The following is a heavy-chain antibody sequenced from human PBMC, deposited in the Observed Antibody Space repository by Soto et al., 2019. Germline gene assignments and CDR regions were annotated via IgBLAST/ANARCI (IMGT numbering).Heavy chain of an antibody. Sequence: SVKVSCKASGGTFSSYAISWVRQAPGQGLEWMGGITPIFGTANYAQKFQGRVTITADESTSTAYMELSSLRSEDTAVYYCARRPSYCGGDCYFSNWFDPWGQGTLVTVSS. CDR2: ITPIFGTA. CDR1: GGTFSSYA. D-gene: IGHD2-21*02. J-gene: IGHJ5*02. V-gene: IGHV1-69*13. CDR3: ARRPSYCGGDCYFSNWFDP.